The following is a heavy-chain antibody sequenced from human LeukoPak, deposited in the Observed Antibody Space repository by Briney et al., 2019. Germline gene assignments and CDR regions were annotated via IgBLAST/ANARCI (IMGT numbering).Heavy chain of an antibody. D-gene: IGHD2-21*02. CDR2: ISGGGDIA. J-gene: IGHJ4*02. V-gene: IGHV3-23*01. CDR1: GFTFSSYA. CDR3: VREDTPATANY. Sequence: GGSLRLSCAASGFTFSSYAMSWVRQAPGKGLEWVSAISGGGDIAYYADSVKGRFTISRDNSKDTLFLQMHSLRPGDTAVYYCVREDTPATANYWGQGTLVTISS.